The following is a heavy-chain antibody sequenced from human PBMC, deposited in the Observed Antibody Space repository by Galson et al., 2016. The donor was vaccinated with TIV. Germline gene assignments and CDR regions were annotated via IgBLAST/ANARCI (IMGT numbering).Heavy chain of an antibody. J-gene: IGHJ1*01. D-gene: IGHD1-20*01. CDR1: GGTFRSYT. V-gene: IGHV1-69*13. CDR3: ARAPPEGYYWNQYFQH. Sequence: SVKVSCKASGGTFRSYTIIWVRQAPGQGLEWLGGIIPIYATTNYAQNSQGRVTITADASASTVYMELGSLRSEDTAVYFCARAPPEGYYWNQYFQHWGQGTRVTVSS. CDR2: IIPIYATT.